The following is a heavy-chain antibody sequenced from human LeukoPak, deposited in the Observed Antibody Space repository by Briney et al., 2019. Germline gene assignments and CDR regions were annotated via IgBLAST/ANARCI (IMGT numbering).Heavy chain of an antibody. J-gene: IGHJ6*03. D-gene: IGHD2-2*01. CDR2: INPNSGGT. CDR1: GYTFTGYY. CDR3: AIGYCSSTSCYSYYYYMDV. V-gene: IGHV1-2*02. Sequence: ASVKVSCKASGYTFTGYYMHWVRQAPGQGLEWMGGINPNSGGTNYAQKFQGRVTMTRDTSISTAYMELSRLRSDDTAVYYCAIGYCSSTSCYSYYYYMDVWGKGTTVTVSS.